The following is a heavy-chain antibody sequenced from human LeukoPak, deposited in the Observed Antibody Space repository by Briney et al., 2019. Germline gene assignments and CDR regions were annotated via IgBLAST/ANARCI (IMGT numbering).Heavy chain of an antibody. CDR3: TGHYGMNV. Sequence: GGSLRLSCAASGFTFSSSWMTWVRQAPGKGLEWVANINQDGSEKYYVDSVRGRFTISRDNARNSLYLQMHSRRAEDTAVFYCTGHYGMNVWGQGTTVTVSS. CDR1: GFTFSSSW. CDR2: INQDGSEK. J-gene: IGHJ6*02. V-gene: IGHV3-7*01.